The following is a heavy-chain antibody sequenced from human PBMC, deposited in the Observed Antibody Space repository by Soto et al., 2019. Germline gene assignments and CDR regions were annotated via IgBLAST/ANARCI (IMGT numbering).Heavy chain of an antibody. D-gene: IGHD4-17*01. CDR1: GDSVSSNSAA. Sequence: PSQTLSLTCVISGDSVSSNSAAWNWIGQSPSRGLEWLGRTYYRSKWYNDYAVSVKSRITINPDTSKNQFSLQLNSVTPEYTAVYYCARATVTTLGAFDIWGQGTMVTVSS. CDR3: ARATVTTLGAFDI. J-gene: IGHJ3*02. CDR2: TYYRSKWYN. V-gene: IGHV6-1*01.